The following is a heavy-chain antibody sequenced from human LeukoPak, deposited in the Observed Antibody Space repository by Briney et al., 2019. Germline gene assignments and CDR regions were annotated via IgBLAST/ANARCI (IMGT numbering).Heavy chain of an antibody. CDR3: ATYGSSGYYPDDAFDI. Sequence: PGGSLRLSCAASGFTFSSYGMHWVRQAPGKGLEWVAVIWYDGSNKYYADSVKGRFTISRDNSKNTLYLQMNSLRAEDTAVYYCATYGSSGYYPDDAFDIWGQGTMVTVSS. J-gene: IGHJ3*02. D-gene: IGHD3-22*01. CDR1: GFTFSSYG. V-gene: IGHV3-33*01. CDR2: IWYDGSNK.